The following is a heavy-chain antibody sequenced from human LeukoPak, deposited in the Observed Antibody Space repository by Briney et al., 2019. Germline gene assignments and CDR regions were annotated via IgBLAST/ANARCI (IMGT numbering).Heavy chain of an antibody. CDR2: ISYDGSNK. CDR1: GFTFSSYA. Sequence: GGSLRLSCAASGFTFSSYAMHWVRQAPGKGLEWVAVISYDGSNKYYADSVKGRFTISRDNAKTSLYLQMNTLRDEDTAVYYCARDRAAPTWFFDLWGRGTLVLVSS. V-gene: IGHV3-30-3*01. D-gene: IGHD2-15*01. J-gene: IGHJ2*01. CDR3: ARDRAAPTWFFDL.